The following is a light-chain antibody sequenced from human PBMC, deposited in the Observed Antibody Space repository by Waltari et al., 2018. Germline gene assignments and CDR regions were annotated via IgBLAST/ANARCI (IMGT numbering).Light chain of an antibody. CDR2: DAS. Sequence: EIVLTQSPAPLSLSPGESAPLSCRASQSVSSYLAWYQQKPGQAPRRLSYDASNRATGIPARFVGSGSGTDFTLTISSLEPEDFAVYYCQERSNWPGGSFGGGTKVEIK. V-gene: IGKV3-11*01. CDR3: QERSNWPGGS. CDR1: QSVSSY. J-gene: IGKJ4*01.